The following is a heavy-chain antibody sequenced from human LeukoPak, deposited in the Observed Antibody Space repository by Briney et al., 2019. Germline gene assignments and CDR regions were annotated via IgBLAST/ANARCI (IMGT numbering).Heavy chain of an antibody. Sequence: PGGSLRLSCAASGFTFSSYEMNWVRQAPGKGLEWISYISSSGSTIHYADSVKGRFTISRDNAKNTLYLQMNSLRAEDTAVYYCARAPTYYYDSSGNESIDYWGQGTLVTVSS. CDR3: ARAPTYYYDSSGNESIDY. V-gene: IGHV3-48*03. J-gene: IGHJ4*02. CDR2: ISSSGSTI. CDR1: GFTFSSYE. D-gene: IGHD3-22*01.